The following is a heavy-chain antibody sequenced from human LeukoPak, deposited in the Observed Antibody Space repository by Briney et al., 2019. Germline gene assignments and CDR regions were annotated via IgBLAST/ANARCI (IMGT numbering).Heavy chain of an antibody. CDR2: IKSDGSTT. Sequence: PGGSLRLSCAASEFTFSSYWMHWVRQAPGKGLVWVSRIKSDGSTTYYADSVKGRFTISRDNAKNSLYLQMNSLRAEDTAVYYCARDGVAPGIYFDYWGQGTLVTVSS. D-gene: IGHD3-3*01. CDR3: ARDGVAPGIYFDY. J-gene: IGHJ4*02. V-gene: IGHV3-74*01. CDR1: EFTFSSYW.